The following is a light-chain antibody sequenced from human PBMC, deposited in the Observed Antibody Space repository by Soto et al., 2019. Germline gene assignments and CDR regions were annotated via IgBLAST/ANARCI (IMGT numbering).Light chain of an antibody. CDR1: SSDVGGYNY. CDR3: SSYTSSSLYV. V-gene: IGLV2-14*01. J-gene: IGLJ1*01. CDR2: DVS. Sequence: QLVLPQPASVSGSPGQSITISCTGTSSDVGGYNYVSWYQQHPGKAPKLMIYDVSNRPSGVSNRFSGSKSGNTASLTISGLQAEDEADYYCSSYTSSSLYVFGTGTKLTVL.